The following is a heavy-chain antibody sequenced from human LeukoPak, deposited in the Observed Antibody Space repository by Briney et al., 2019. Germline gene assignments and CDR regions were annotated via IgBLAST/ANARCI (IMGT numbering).Heavy chain of an antibody. CDR1: GFTISSFG. Sequence: GGSLRLSCAASGFTISSFGMHWVRQAPGKGLEWVAFIRVDGSNIYARSVQGRFVISRHNSKITRHLQMNNVRPNETAVYYCDKKNPGCDGRRNGDFYLDNWGQGALVTVSS. CDR2: IRVDGSN. CDR3: DKKNPGCDGRRNGDFYLDN. J-gene: IGHJ4*02. V-gene: IGHV3-30*02. D-gene: IGHD1-1*01.